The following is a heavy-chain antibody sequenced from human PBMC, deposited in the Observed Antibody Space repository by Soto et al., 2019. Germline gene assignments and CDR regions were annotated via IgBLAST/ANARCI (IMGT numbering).Heavy chain of an antibody. D-gene: IGHD6-6*01. CDR3: AKSLPRYGIAARPIYFDY. J-gene: IGHJ4*02. V-gene: IGHV3-23*01. CDR1: GFTFSSYA. Sequence: PGGPLRLSCAASGFTFSSYAMSWVRQAPGKGLEWVSAISGSGGSTYYADSVKGRFTISRDNSKNTLYLQMNSLRAEDTAVYYCAKSLPRYGIAARPIYFDYWGQGTLVTVSS. CDR2: ISGSGGST.